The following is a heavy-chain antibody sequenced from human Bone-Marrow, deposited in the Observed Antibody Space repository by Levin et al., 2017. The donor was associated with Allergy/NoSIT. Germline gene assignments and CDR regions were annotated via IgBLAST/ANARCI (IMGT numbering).Heavy chain of an antibody. Sequence: GGSLRLSCAASGFTFSTYWMNWVRQTPRKGLEWVASIMHDGSEEKYVDSVKGRFTIARDNAKNSVYLQTSSLRAEDTAVYYCARDYRRWGVWGQGTTVSVSS. D-gene: IGHD3-16*01. CDR3: ARDYRRWGV. V-gene: IGHV3-7*01. CDR2: IMHDGSEE. J-gene: IGHJ6*02. CDR1: GFTFSTYW.